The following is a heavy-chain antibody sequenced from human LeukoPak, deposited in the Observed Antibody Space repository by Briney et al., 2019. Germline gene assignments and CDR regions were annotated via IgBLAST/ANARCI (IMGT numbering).Heavy chain of an antibody. Sequence: PGGSLRLSCAASGFTFSDYGMHWVRQTPGKGLEWVAVISHDGSNKYYAESVKGRFTISRDNSKNRLYLQMSSLRPEDTAAYYCAKEMLVTPGYWGQGTLVTVSS. D-gene: IGHD4-23*01. CDR2: ISHDGSNK. J-gene: IGHJ4*02. V-gene: IGHV3-30*18. CDR1: GFTFSDYG. CDR3: AKEMLVTPGY.